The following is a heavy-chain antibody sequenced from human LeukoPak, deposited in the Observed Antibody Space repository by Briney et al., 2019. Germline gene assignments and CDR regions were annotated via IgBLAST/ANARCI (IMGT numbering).Heavy chain of an antibody. CDR2: LYDRGST. CDR1: GGSYSVDF. CDR3: ARGSGRYYPID. Sequence: SETLSLTCTLSGGSYSVDFWSWIRQSPGKGLEWIGYLYDRGSTDYHPSLKSRVTISVDMSKNQLSLKLKSVTAADTAIYYCARGSGRYYPIDWGQGALVTLSS. V-gene: IGHV4-59*01. J-gene: IGHJ4*02. D-gene: IGHD3-22*01.